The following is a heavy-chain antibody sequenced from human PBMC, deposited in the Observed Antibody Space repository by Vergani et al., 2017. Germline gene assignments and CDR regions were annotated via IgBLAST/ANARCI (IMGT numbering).Heavy chain of an antibody. J-gene: IGHJ6*02. CDR3: ARDLQLRPYYYYYGMDV. Sequence: EVQLVESGGGLVKPGGSLRLSCAASGFTFSSYSMNWVRQAPGKGLEWVSSISSSSSYIYYADSVKGRFTISRDNAKNSLYLQMNSLRAEDKAVYYCARDLQLRPYYYYYGMDVWGQGTTVTVSS. D-gene: IGHD5-18*01. V-gene: IGHV3-21*01. CDR2: ISSSSSYI. CDR1: GFTFSSYS.